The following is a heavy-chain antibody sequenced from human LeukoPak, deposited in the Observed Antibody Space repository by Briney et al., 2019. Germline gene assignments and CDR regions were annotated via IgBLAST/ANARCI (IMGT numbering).Heavy chain of an antibody. CDR2: LYHSDSA. J-gene: IGHJ6*03. CDR3: ARQHDSYYYHYIDV. CDR1: GYSISNGYY. Sequence: SETLSLTCAVSGYSISNGYYWVWIRQPSGRGLEWIGSLYHSDSAYYNTSLRSRVSMSVDTAKNQFSLTMSFVTAADTAVYYCARQHDSYYYHYIDVWGSGTTVTVSS. V-gene: IGHV4-38-2*01.